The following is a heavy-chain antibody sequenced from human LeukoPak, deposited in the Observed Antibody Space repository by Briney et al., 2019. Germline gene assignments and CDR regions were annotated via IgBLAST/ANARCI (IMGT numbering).Heavy chain of an antibody. J-gene: IGHJ6*03. CDR1: GGSISSGDYY. CDR3: ARVASITIFGVVLDYYYYMDV. CDR2: IYYSGST. V-gene: IGHV4-30-4*08. Sequence: SENLSLTCTVSGGSISSGDYYWSWIRQPPGKGLEWIGYIYYSGSTYYNPSLKSRVTISVDTSKNQFSLKLSSVTAADTAVYYCARVASITIFGVVLDYYYYMDVWGKGTTVTVSS. D-gene: IGHD3-3*01.